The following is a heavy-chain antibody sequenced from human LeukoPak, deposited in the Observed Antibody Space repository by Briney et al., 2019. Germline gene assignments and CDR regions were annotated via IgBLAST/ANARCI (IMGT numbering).Heavy chain of an antibody. CDR1: GDSITNSNYF. Sequence: SETLSLTCTVSGDSITNSNYFWGWISQPPGQGLEWIVEVFYNGNTHYNPSLKSRVIISTDTSKNQSSLTLTAVTASDTAIYYCARRSPLVVVTAAHYYDYWGQGTLVTVSS. CDR3: ARRSPLVVVTAAHYYDY. CDR2: VFYNGNT. D-gene: IGHD2-21*02. J-gene: IGHJ4*02. V-gene: IGHV4-39*01.